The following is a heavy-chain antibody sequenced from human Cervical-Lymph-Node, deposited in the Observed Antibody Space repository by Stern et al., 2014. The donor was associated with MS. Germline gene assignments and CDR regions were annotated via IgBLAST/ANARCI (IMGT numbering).Heavy chain of an antibody. V-gene: IGHV1-2*06. CDR3: ARDLGHITIFGRDY. Sequence: VQLVESGAEVKKPGASVKVSCKASGYTFTGYYIHWVRQAPGQGLEWMGRINPNSGGTNYAQKFQGRVTMTRDTSVSTAYMELSSLISDDTAVYYCARDLGHITIFGRDYWGQGTLVTVSS. CDR1: GYTFTGYY. J-gene: IGHJ4*02. D-gene: IGHD3-3*01. CDR2: INPNSGGT.